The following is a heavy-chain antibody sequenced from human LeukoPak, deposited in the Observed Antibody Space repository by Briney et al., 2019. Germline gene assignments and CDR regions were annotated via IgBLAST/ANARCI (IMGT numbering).Heavy chain of an antibody. CDR2: ISGSGGST. CDR3: AKGPYRRMVRGVTSPPYFDY. J-gene: IGHJ4*02. CDR1: GFTFSSYA. V-gene: IGHV3-23*01. Sequence: PGGSLRLSCAASGFTFSSYAMSWVRQAPGKGLEWVSAISGSGGSTYYADSVKGRFTISRDNSKNTLYLQMNSLRAEDTAVYYCAKGPYRRMVRGVTSPPYFDYWGQGALVTVSS. D-gene: IGHD3-10*01.